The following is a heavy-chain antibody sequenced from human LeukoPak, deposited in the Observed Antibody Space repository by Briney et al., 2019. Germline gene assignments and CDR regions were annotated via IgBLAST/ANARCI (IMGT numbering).Heavy chain of an antibody. D-gene: IGHD6-13*01. CDR3: ARGRAAADSYNWFDP. CDR2: TYYRSKWYN. V-gene: IGHV6-1*01. Sequence: SQTLSLTCAISGDSVSSNSAAWNWIRQSPSRGLEWLGRTYYRSKWYNDYAVSVKSQITINPDTSKNQFSLQLNSVTPEYTAVYYCARGRAAADSYNWFDPWGQGTLVTVSS. CDR1: GDSVSSNSAA. J-gene: IGHJ5*02.